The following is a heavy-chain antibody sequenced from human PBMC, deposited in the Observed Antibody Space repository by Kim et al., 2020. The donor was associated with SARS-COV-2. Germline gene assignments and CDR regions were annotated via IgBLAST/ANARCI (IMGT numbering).Heavy chain of an antibody. CDR1: GFTVSSSY. Sequence: GGSLRLSCVASGFTVSSSYMTWVRQAPGKGLEWVSVIYSSGSTYYAASVQGRLTTSTDNSKNTPYLQLNSLRSADTAAYYCSSSQGSMATFACGQGTVVT. V-gene: IGHV3-53*01. CDR2: IYSSGST. CDR3: SSSQGSMATFA. D-gene: IGHD5-12*01. J-gene: IGHJ5*02.